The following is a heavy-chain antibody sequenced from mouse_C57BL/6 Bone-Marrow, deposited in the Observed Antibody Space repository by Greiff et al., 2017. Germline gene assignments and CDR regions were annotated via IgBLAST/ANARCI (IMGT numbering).Heavy chain of an antibody. J-gene: IGHJ2*01. D-gene: IGHD1-3*01. Sequence: QVQLKQPGAELVMPGASVKLSCKASGYTFTSYWMHWVKQRPGQGLEWIGEIDPSDSYTNYNQKFKGKSTLTVDKSSSTAYMQLSSLTSEDSAVYYCARVGGKGGFDYWGQGTTLTVSS. CDR2: IDPSDSYT. CDR1: GYTFTSYW. V-gene: IGHV1-69*01. CDR3: ARVGGKGGFDY.